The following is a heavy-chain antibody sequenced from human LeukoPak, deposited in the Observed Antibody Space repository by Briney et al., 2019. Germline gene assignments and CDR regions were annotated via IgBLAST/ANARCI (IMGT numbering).Heavy chain of an antibody. CDR3: ARGEHGDYFDY. D-gene: IGHD3-16*01. Sequence: ASVKVSCKASGYPFTGYYMHWVRQAPRQGLEWMGWINPNSGGTNYAQKFRGRVTMTRDTSISTAYMELSRLRSDDTAVYYCARGEHGDYFDYWGQGTLVTVSS. V-gene: IGHV1-2*02. CDR1: GYPFTGYY. J-gene: IGHJ4*02. CDR2: INPNSGGT.